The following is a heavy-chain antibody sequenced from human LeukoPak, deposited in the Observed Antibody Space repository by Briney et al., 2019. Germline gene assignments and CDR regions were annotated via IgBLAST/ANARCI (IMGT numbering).Heavy chain of an antibody. Sequence: PGGSLRLSCAASGFTFSSYAMSWVRQAPGKGLEWVSAISGSGGSTYCADSVKGRFTISRDNSKNTLYLQMNSLRAEDTAVYYCAKPRYYYGSGSGFDYWGQGTLVTVSS. CDR1: GFTFSSYA. J-gene: IGHJ4*02. CDR3: AKPRYYYGSGSGFDY. V-gene: IGHV3-23*01. CDR2: ISGSGGST. D-gene: IGHD3-10*01.